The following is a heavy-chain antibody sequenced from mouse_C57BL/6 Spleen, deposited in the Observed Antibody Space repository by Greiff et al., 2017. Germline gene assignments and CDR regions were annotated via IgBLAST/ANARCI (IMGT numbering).Heavy chain of an antibody. CDR3: ARRGSSPYYAMDY. Sequence: VQLQQPGAELVRPGSSVKLSCKASGYTFTSYWMHWVKQRPIQGLEWIGNIDPSDSETHYNQKFKDKATLTVDKSSSTAYMQLSNLTSEDSAVYYCARRGSSPYYAMDYWGQGTSVTVSS. D-gene: IGHD1-1*01. J-gene: IGHJ4*01. CDR2: IDPSDSET. CDR1: GYTFTSYW. V-gene: IGHV1-52*01.